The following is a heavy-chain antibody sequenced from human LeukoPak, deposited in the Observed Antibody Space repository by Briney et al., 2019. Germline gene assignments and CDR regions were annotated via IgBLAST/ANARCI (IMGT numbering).Heavy chain of an antibody. CDR3: ARQLERRYYYYMDV. J-gene: IGHJ6*03. V-gene: IGHV1-69*13. CDR2: IIPIFATT. Sequence: ASVKVSCKASGYTFTSYDINWVRQATGQGLEWMGGIIPIFATTNYAQKFQGRVTITADESTSTAYMELSSLRSEDTAVYYCARQLERRYYYYMDVWGKGTTVTVSS. CDR1: GYTFTSYD. D-gene: IGHD1-1*01.